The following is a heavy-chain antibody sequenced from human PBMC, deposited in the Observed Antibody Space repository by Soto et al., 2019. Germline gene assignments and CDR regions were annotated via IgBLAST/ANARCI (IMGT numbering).Heavy chain of an antibody. J-gene: IGHJ4*02. CDR2: ISSSSSYI. Sequence: PGGSLRLSCAASGFTFSSYSMNWVRQAPGKGLEWVSSISSSSSYIYYADSVKGRFTISRDNAKNSLYLQMNSLRAEDTAVYYCARAGSTVTTGGFDYWGQGTLVTVSS. CDR3: ARAGSTVTTGGFDY. CDR1: GFTFSSYS. D-gene: IGHD4-17*01. V-gene: IGHV3-21*01.